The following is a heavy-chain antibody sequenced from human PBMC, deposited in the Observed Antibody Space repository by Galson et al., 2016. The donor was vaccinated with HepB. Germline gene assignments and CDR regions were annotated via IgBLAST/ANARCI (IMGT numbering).Heavy chain of an antibody. J-gene: IGHJ4*02. CDR3: VINYFDTSGYFDF. V-gene: IGHV1-69*02. Sequence: SVKVSCKASGGTFSNYIISWVRQAPGQGLEWMGKIIPLFGVSNYAQDFQDRVTITADKSTNITDMEMHSLTSGDTAVYFCVINYFDTSGYFDFWGQGTLVTVSS. CDR2: IIPLFGVS. D-gene: IGHD3-22*01. CDR1: GGTFSNYI.